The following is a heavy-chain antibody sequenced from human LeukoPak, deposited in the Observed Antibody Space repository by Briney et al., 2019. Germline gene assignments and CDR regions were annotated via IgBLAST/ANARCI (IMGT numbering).Heavy chain of an antibody. CDR3: ARRRSITMVRGASGYYYMDV. Sequence: DPSETLSLTCAGPGGSISSGGYSWSWIRRPPGKGLEWLGYIYYSGSTDYNPSLHNQGTISVDTTKNQFYLQLSSVTAADTAVYYCARRRSITMVRGASGYYYMDVWGKGNTVTVSS. J-gene: IGHJ6*03. CDR1: GGSISSGGYS. D-gene: IGHD3-10*01. V-gene: IGHV4-30-4*07. CDR2: IYYSGST.